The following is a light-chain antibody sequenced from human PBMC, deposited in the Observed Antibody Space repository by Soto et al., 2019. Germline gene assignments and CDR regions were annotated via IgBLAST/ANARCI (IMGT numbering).Light chain of an antibody. CDR2: SNN. J-gene: IGLJ2*01. CDR1: SSNIGSNT. CDR3: AAWDDSLNGVV. V-gene: IGLV1-44*01. Sequence: QAVVTQPPSASGTPGQRVTISCSGSSSNIGSNTVNWYQQLPGTATKLLIYSNNQRPSGVPDRFSGSKSGTSASVAISGLQSEDEADYYCAAWDDSLNGVVFGGGTKLTVL.